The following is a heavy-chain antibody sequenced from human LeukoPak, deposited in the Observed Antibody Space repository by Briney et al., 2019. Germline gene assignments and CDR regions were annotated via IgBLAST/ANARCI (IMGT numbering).Heavy chain of an antibody. CDR3: AKVSGGGLYYDGMDV. CDR2: ISGSGGTT. D-gene: IGHD1-14*01. J-gene: IGHJ6*02. V-gene: IGHV3-23*01. Sequence: GGSLRLSCAASGFTFSSYWMSWVRQAPGKGLEWVSVISGSGGTTYYADSVKGRFTISRDSPKNTLYLQMNSLRAEDTAVYYCAKVSGGGLYYDGMDVWGQGTTVTVSS. CDR1: GFTFSSYW.